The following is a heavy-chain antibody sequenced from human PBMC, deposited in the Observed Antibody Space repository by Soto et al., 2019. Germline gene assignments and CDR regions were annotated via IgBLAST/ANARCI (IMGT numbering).Heavy chain of an antibody. Sequence: SVKVSCKASGGTFSSYAISWARQAPGQGLEWMGGIIPIFGTANYAQKLQGRVTMTTDTSTSTAYMELRSLRSDDTAVYYCALGGVRSAFDYWGQGTLVTVSS. CDR1: GGTFSSYA. J-gene: IGHJ4*02. D-gene: IGHD3-16*01. CDR2: IIPIFGTA. CDR3: ALGGVRSAFDY. V-gene: IGHV1-69*05.